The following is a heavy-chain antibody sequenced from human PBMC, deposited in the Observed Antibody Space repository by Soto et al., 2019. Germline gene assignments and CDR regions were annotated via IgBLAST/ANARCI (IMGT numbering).Heavy chain of an antibody. D-gene: IGHD2-2*02. CDR1: GSSFSSFP. CDR2: ISYEGSEK. CDR3: ARARPHCSSTSCYNDYYGMDV. V-gene: IGHV3-30*04. J-gene: IGHJ6*02. Sequence: PGGSLRLSCAASGSSFSSFPMHWVRQAPGKGLEWVAVISYEGSEKYYADSVKGRFTISRDNSKNTLYLQVTSLRAEDTAVYYCARARPHCSSTSCYNDYYGMDVWGQGTTVTVSS.